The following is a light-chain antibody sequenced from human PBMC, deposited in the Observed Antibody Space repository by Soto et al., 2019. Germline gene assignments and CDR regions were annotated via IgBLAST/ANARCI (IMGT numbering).Light chain of an antibody. J-gene: IGKJ5*01. CDR1: QSVGSNY. CDR3: QQYGYSPIT. CDR2: GAS. Sequence: EFVLTQSPGTLSLSPGERATLSCRASQSVGSNYLAWYQQKPGQAPRLLIYGASSRATGIADRFSGSGSGTDFPLTISRLEPEDFALYYCQQYGYSPITFGQ. V-gene: IGKV3-20*01.